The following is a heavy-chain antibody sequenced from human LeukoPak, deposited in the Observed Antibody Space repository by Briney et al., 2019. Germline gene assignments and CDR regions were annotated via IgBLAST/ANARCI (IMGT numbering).Heavy chain of an antibody. CDR1: GYTFTSYD. D-gene: IGHD6-19*01. Sequence: ASVKVSCKASGYTFTSYDINWVRQATGQGLEWMGWMNPNSGNTGYAQKFQGRVTMTRNTSISTAYMELSSLRSEDTAVYYCARCRSSSCWYEGPWGQGTLVTVSS. J-gene: IGHJ5*02. V-gene: IGHV1-8*01. CDR3: ARCRSSSCWYEGP. CDR2: MNPNSGNT.